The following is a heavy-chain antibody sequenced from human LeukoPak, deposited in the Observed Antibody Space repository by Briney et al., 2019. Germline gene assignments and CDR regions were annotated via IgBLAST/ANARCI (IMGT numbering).Heavy chain of an antibody. CDR2: IYTSGST. V-gene: IGHV4-4*07. CDR3: ARERLIVLMVYAKKSGRTGALDI. D-gene: IGHD2-8*01. Sequence: SEILSLTCTVSGGSISSYYWSWIRQPAGKGLEWIGRIYTSGSTNYNPSLKSRVTMSVDTSKNQFSLKLSSVTAADTAVYYCARERLIVLMVYAKKSGRTGALDIWGQGTMVTVSS. J-gene: IGHJ3*02. CDR1: GGSISSYY.